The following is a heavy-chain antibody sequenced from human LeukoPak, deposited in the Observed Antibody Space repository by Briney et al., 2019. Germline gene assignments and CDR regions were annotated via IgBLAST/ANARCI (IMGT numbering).Heavy chain of an antibody. CDR1: GFTFSSYG. CDR3: AKDQGHNDAFDI. CDR2: ISGSGGST. J-gene: IGHJ3*02. V-gene: IGHV3-23*01. Sequence: GGSLRLSCAASGFTFSSYGMSWVRQAPGKGLEWVSAISGSGGSTYYADSVKGRFTISRDNSKNTLYLQMNSLRAEDTVVYYCAKDQGHNDAFDIWGQGTMVTVSS.